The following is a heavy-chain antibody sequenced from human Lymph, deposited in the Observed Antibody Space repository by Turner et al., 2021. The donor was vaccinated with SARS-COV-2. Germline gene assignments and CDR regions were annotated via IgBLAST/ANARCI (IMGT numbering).Heavy chain of an antibody. CDR2: ISYDGSNN. V-gene: IGHV3-30*04. Sequence: QVQLVESGGGVVQPGRSLRLSCAASGFTFSTYAIYWVRQAPGKGLEWVAVISYDGSNNYYADSVKGRFTISRDNSKNTLYLQMNSLRAEDTAVYYCARYASGGYFYYGMDVWGQGTTVTVSS. D-gene: IGHD3-10*01. CDR3: ARYASGGYFYYGMDV. J-gene: IGHJ6*02. CDR1: GFTFSTYA.